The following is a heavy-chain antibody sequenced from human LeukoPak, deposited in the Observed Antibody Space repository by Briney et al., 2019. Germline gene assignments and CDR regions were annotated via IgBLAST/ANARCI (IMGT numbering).Heavy chain of an antibody. CDR2: IRYDGSNK. CDR1: EFTFSRYG. V-gene: IGHV3-30*02. CDR3: AKDQTYHYYDSSGSSAPDAFDI. D-gene: IGHD3-22*01. J-gene: IGHJ3*02. Sequence: TGGSLRLSCAASEFTFSRYGMNWVRQAPGKGLEWVAFIRYDGSNKYYADSVKGRFTISRDNSKNTLYLQMNSLRAEDTAVYYCAKDQTYHYYDSSGSSAPDAFDIWGQGTMVTVSS.